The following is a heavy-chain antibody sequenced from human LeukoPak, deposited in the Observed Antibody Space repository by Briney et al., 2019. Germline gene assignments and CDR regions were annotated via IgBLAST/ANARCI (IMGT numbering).Heavy chain of an antibody. V-gene: IGHV4-4*07. CDR2: ISSSGSA. CDR3: ARERVRAYYYGSGTSKNYYCMDV. CDR1: GGSISSDY. J-gene: IGHJ6*04. Sequence: PTETLSLTCTVSGGSISSDYWTWVRQPAGKGLEWIGRISSSGSAIYNPSLKSRVTMSEDTSKNQFSLKLSSVTVADTAVYYCARERVRAYYYGSGTSKNYYCMDVWGKGTTVTVSS. D-gene: IGHD3-10*01.